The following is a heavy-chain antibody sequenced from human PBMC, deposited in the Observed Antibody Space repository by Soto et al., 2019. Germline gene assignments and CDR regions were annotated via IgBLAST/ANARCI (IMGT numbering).Heavy chain of an antibody. D-gene: IGHD2-15*01. CDR3: AKEGYCSGGRGYDYYYGMDV. CDR2: ISYDGSNK. V-gene: IGHV3-30*18. J-gene: IGHJ6*02. Sequence: PGGSLRLSCAASGFTFSSYGMHWVRQAPGKGLEWVAVISYDGSNKYYADSVKGRFTISRDNSKNTLYLQMNSLRAEDTAVYYCAKEGYCSGGRGYDYYYGMDVWGQGTTVTVSS. CDR1: GFTFSSYG.